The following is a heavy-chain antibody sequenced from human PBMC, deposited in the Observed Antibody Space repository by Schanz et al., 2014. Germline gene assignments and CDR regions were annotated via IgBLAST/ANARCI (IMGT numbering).Heavy chain of an antibody. J-gene: IGHJ4*02. D-gene: IGHD5-12*01. CDR1: GFAFSSFA. Sequence: EVQLMESGGGLVKPGGSLRLSCVASGFAFSSFAMTWVRQAPGKGLEWVSTIGTSGGTNYAESVKGRFTISRDNSKNTLYLQMNSIRAEDTAVYYCARKVVATIGGYYDNWGQGTLVIVSS. CDR3: ARKVVATIGGYYDN. V-gene: IGHV3-23*01. CDR2: IGTSGGT.